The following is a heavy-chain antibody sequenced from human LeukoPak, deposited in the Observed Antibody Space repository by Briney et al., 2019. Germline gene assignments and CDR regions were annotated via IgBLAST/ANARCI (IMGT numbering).Heavy chain of an antibody. CDR3: ARAMDY. CDR1: GFTFSSNW. Sequence: GGSLRLSCATSGFTFSSNWMSWVRHAPGRGLEWVANIKQDGSEKYYVDSVKGRFTISRDNAKNSMYLQMNSLRAEDTAVYYCARAMDYWGQGTLVTVSS. CDR2: IKQDGSEK. J-gene: IGHJ4*02. V-gene: IGHV3-7*03.